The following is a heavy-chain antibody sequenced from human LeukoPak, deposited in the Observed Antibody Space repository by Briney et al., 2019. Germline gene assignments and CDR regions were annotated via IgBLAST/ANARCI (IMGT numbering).Heavy chain of an antibody. V-gene: IGHV4-34*01. J-gene: IGHJ4*02. CDR1: GGSFSGYY. CDR3: ARKEQFRTRWDY. CDR2: INHSGST. D-gene: IGHD6-19*01. Sequence: SETLSLTCAVSGGSFSGYYWSRIRHPPGEGLEWIGEINHSGSTNYSPSLKSRVTISVDTSKNQFSLKLSSVAAADTAVYYCARKEQFRTRWDYWGQGTLVTVSS.